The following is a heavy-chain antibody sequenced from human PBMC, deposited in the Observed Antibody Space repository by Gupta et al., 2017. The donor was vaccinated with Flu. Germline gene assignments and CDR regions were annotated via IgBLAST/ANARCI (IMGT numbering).Heavy chain of an antibody. CDR1: GFTFSSYG. D-gene: IGHD6-13*01. J-gene: IGHJ4*02. CDR3: ARDAYSSSWYGPFDY. CDR2: IWYDGSNK. Sequence: QVQLVESGGGVVQPGRSLRLSCAASGFTFSSYGMHWVRQAPGKGLEWVAVIWYDGSNKYYADSVKGRFTISRDNSKNTLYLQMNSLRAEDTAVYYCARDAYSSSWYGPFDYWDQGTLVTVSS. V-gene: IGHV3-33*01.